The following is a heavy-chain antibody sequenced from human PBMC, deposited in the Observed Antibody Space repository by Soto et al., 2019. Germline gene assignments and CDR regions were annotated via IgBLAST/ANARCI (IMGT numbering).Heavy chain of an antibody. D-gene: IGHD1-20*01. J-gene: IGHJ4*02. CDR2: VFYTGFT. CDR3: ASSQKGYNWNYFDH. V-gene: IGHV4-39*01. Sequence: SETLSLTCAVSGGSISGSYYYWGWLRQPPGRGPEWIGSVFYTGFTSYNPSLESRVSVSVDTSKSQFSLKVSAVTAADTAVYYCASSQKGYNWNYFDHWGQGALVTVSS. CDR1: GGSISGSYYY.